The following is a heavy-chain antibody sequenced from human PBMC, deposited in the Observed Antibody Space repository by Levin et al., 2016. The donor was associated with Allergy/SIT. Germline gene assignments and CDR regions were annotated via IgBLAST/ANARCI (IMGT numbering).Heavy chain of an antibody. CDR2: ISPSGGST. D-gene: IGHD4-17*01. CDR3: ARETTVKGAFDY. J-gene: IGHJ4*02. V-gene: IGHV1-46*01. Sequence: WVRQAPGQGLEWMGIISPSGGSTSYAQKFQGRVTMTRDTSTSTVYMELSSLRSEDTAVYYCARETTVKGAFDYWGQGTLVTVSS.